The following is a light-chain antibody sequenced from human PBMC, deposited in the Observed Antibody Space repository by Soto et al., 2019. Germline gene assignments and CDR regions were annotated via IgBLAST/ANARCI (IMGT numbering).Light chain of an antibody. CDR1: QTVGTN. CDR3: QQYNKWPLFT. Sequence: EVVLTQSPATLSVSPGERATLSCRDSQTVGTNLAWYQQRPGQAPRLLIYGASTRATGIPARFSGSGSGSEFTLTISSLQSDDFAVYYCQQYNKWPLFTFGPGTRVDNK. V-gene: IGKV3-15*01. J-gene: IGKJ3*01. CDR2: GAS.